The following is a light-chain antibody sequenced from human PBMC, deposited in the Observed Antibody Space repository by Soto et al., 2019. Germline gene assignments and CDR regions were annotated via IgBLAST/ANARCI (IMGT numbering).Light chain of an antibody. Sequence: ELVLTQSPATLSLSPGDSATLACRASQSVSRYLAWYQQRPGQALGLLIYDASKRATGIPARFSGSGSGTDFTLTISSLEPEDFAVYFCHQRSNWPLTFGGGTKLEIK. CDR1: QSVSRY. CDR3: HQRSNWPLT. CDR2: DAS. V-gene: IGKV3-11*01. J-gene: IGKJ4*01.